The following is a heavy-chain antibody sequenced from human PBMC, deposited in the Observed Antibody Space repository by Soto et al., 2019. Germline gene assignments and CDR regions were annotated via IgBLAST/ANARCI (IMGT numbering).Heavy chain of an antibody. V-gene: IGHV1-69*10. CDR1: GGTLSSYA. CDR3: ATGVRSGYDFSSALDV. CDR2: IIPIFNIP. D-gene: IGHD5-12*01. Sequence: SVKVSCKDSGGTLSSYAITWVRLAPGQGLEWMGGIIPIFNIPDYAQKFQGRVTMTEDTSTDTAYMELSSLRSEDTAVYYCATGVRSGYDFSSALDVWGQGTTVTVSS. J-gene: IGHJ6*02.